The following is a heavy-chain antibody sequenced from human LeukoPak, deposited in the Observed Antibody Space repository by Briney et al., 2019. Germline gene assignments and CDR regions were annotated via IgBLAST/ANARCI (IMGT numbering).Heavy chain of an antibody. Sequence: GRSLRLSCAASDFSFSRYAMHWVRQAPGKGLQWVAVISHDGSSKYYADSVKGRFTISRDNSKNTLYLQTNRLTAEDTAVYHCARERNAFDIWGQGTMVIVSS. CDR1: DFSFSRYA. J-gene: IGHJ3*02. CDR3: ARERNAFDI. V-gene: IGHV3-30-3*01. CDR2: ISHDGSSK.